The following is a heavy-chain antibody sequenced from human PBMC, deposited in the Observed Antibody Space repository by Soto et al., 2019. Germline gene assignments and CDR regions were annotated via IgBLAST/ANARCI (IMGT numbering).Heavy chain of an antibody. Sequence: GGSLRLSCAASGFTFSSYWMSWVRQAPGKGLVWVANIKQDGSEKYYVDSVKGRFTISRDNAKNSLYLQMNSMSAKDMAVYYCAREGGLYFDSTNDYDYGMDIWVQGTTVTTSS. V-gene: IGHV3-7*01. CDR2: IKQDGSEK. CDR1: GFTFSSYW. D-gene: IGHD3-9*01. J-gene: IGHJ6*02. CDR3: AREGGLYFDSTNDYDYGMDI.